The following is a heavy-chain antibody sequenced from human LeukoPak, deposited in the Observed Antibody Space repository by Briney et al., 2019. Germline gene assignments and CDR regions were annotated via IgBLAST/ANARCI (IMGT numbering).Heavy chain of an antibody. V-gene: IGHV1-2*02. CDR1: GYTFTAQY. CDR3: APNSGYSSGWFIG. CDR2: VNPNSGGR. Sequence: ASVKVSCKASGYTFTAQYLHWVRQAPGQGLEWMGWVNPNSGGRTYAQKFRGRVAMTSDTSINTAYMELETLTSDDTAVYYCAPNSGYSSGWFIGWGQGTLVIVSS. D-gene: IGHD6-19*01. J-gene: IGHJ4*02.